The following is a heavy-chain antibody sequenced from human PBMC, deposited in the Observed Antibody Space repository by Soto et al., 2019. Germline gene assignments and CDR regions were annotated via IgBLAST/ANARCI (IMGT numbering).Heavy chain of an antibody. CDR1: GFTFDEHS. V-gene: IGHV3-30-3*02. CDR3: VKSLITLGESQSSFFDY. Sequence: HVQLEESGGGVVQPGGSLRLSCAASGFTFDEHSMHWVRQAPGKGLEWVAAIGYDAIYKFYADSVEGRFTISRDNSKNTLYLQMNSLRNEDTAVYYCVKSLITLGESQSSFFDYWGQGTLVSVSS. D-gene: IGHD3-16*01. J-gene: IGHJ4*02. CDR2: IGYDAIYK.